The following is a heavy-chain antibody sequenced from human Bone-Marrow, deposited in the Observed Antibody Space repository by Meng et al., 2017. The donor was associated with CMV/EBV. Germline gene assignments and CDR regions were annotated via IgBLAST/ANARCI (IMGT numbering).Heavy chain of an antibody. J-gene: IGHJ6*02. CDR3: ARAAVVVVGGALGSMDV. CDR1: GGTFSSYA. V-gene: IGHV1-69*10. CDR2: IIPILGIA. D-gene: IGHD2-21*01. Sequence: SVKVSCKASGGTFSSYAISWVRQAPGQGLEWMGGIIPILGIANYAQKYQGRVTITADESTRTTYLEVSSLRSEDTAVYYCARAAVVVVGGALGSMDVWGQGTTVTVSS.